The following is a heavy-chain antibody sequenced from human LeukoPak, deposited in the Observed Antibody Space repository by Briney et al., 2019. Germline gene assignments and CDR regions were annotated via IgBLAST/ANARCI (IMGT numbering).Heavy chain of an antibody. CDR3: ARVYSSGYRQYYYFDY. J-gene: IGHJ4*02. V-gene: IGHV1-2*02. Sequence: ASVKVSCKASGYTFTGYYMHWVRQAPGQGLEWMGWINPNSGGTNYAQQLQGRVTMTTDTSTSTAYMELRSLRSDDTAVYYCARVYSSGYRQYYYFDYWGQGTLVTVSS. CDR1: GYTFTGYY. D-gene: IGHD3-22*01. CDR2: INPNSGGT.